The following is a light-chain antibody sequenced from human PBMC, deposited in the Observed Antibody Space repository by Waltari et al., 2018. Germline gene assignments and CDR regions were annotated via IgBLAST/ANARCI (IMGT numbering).Light chain of an antibody. J-gene: IGKJ4*01. CDR1: QDIGSD. Sequence: AIQMTQSPSSVSASVGDRVTITCRASQDIGSDSGWYYQKPGKAPKVLIYGASKLQDGAPSRFSGSGFGTDFTLTITSLQPEDFATYYCLQDNEYPLTFGGGTTV. CDR2: GAS. V-gene: IGKV1-6*01. CDR3: LQDNEYPLT.